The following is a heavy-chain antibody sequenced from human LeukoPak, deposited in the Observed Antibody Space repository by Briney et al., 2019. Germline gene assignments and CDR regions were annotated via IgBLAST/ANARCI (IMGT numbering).Heavy chain of an antibody. CDR3: ASRSLVVPAAIQRGYYYYYMDA. CDR2: IIPIFGTA. J-gene: IGHJ6*03. V-gene: IGHV1-69*13. CDR1: GGTFSSYA. Sequence: SAKVSCKASGGTFSSYAISWVRQAPGQGLEWMGGIIPIFGTANYAQKFQGRVTMTPDESTSTAYMELSSLRSEDTAVYYCASRSLVVPAAIQRGYYYYYMDAWGKGTTVTVSS. D-gene: IGHD2-2*01.